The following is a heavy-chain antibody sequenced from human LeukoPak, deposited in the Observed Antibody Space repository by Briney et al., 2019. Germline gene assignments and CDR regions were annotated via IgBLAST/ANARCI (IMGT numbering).Heavy chain of an antibody. CDR1: GFTFRSYG. Sequence: PGGSLRLSCAASGFTFRSYGFHWVRQAPGKGLEWVAVIWFDGSNKYYADSVKGRFTISRDNSKNTVYLQMNSLRSEDTAVYYCARDEFGSFGEFSYWGQGTLVTVSS. J-gene: IGHJ4*02. CDR3: ARDEFGSFGEFSY. D-gene: IGHD3-10*01. CDR2: IWFDGSNK. V-gene: IGHV3-33*01.